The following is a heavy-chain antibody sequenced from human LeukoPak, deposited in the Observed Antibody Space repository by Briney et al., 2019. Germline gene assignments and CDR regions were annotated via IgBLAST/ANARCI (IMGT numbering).Heavy chain of an antibody. CDR1: GGSISGYY. D-gene: IGHD3-16*02. CDR2: IYYSRIT. Sequence: SETLSLTCTGSGGSISGYYWNWIRQPPGKGLEWIGYIYYSRITNYNPSLKSRVTISVDTSKNQFSLKLSSVTAADSAVYYCARHVIGAPDSLFDIWGQGTMVTVSS. CDR3: ARHVIGAPDSLFDI. J-gene: IGHJ3*02. V-gene: IGHV4-59*01.